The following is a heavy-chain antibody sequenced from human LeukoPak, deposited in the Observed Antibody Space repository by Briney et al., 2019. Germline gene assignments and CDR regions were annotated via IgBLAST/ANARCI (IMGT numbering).Heavy chain of an antibody. CDR1: GGSISSYY. V-gene: IGHV4-59*01. Sequence: SEALSLTCTVSGGSISSYYWSWIRQPPGKGLEWIGYIYYSGSTNYNPSLKSRVTISVDTSKNQFSLKLSSVTAADTAVYYCARNTYNWFDPWGQGTLVTVSS. CDR3: ARNTYNWFDP. J-gene: IGHJ5*02. CDR2: IYYSGST.